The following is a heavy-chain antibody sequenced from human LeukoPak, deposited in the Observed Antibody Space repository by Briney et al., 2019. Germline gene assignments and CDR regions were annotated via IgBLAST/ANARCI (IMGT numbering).Heavy chain of an antibody. CDR3: ARGVGGIVVVVAAIRGFDY. V-gene: IGHV3-48*03. Sequence: GGSLRLSCAASGFTFSSYEMSWVRQAPGKGLEWVSYISSSGSTIYYADSVKGRFTISRDNAKNSLYLQMNSLRAEDTAVYYCARGVGGIVVVVAAIRGFDYWGQGTLVTVSS. J-gene: IGHJ4*02. CDR2: ISSSGSTI. CDR1: GFTFSSYE. D-gene: IGHD2-15*01.